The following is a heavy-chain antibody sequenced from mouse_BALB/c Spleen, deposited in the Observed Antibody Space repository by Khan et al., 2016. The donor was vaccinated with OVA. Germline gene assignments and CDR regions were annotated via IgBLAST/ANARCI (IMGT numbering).Heavy chain of an antibody. CDR1: GFTFSDYY. J-gene: IGHJ4*01. CDR2: ISSGGGNT. D-gene: IGHD1-1*02. Sequence: EVELVESGGGLVQPGGSLKLSCATSGFTFSDYYMYWVRQTPEKRLEWVAYISSGGGNTYYPDTVKGRFTISRDNAKHPLYLQMSRLKSEDTAMYYCARQLSGAMDHWGQGTSVTVSS. V-gene: IGHV5-12*02. CDR3: ARQLSGAMDH.